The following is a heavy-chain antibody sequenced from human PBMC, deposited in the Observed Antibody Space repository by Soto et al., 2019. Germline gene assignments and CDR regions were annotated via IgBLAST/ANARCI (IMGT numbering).Heavy chain of an antibody. D-gene: IGHD7-27*01. V-gene: IGHV3-30*18. CDR2: ISYDGSNK. CDR1: GFTFSSYG. Sequence: QVQLVESGGGVVQPGRSLRLSCAASGFTFSSYGMHWVRQAPGKGLEWVAVISYDGSNKYYADSVKGRFTSSRDNSKNTLYLQMNSLRAEDTAVYYCAKSPNWGYFDYWGQGTLVTVSS. CDR3: AKSPNWGYFDY. J-gene: IGHJ4*02.